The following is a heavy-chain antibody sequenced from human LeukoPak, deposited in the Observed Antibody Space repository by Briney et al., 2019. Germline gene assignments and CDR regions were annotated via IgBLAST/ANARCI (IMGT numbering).Heavy chain of an antibody. Sequence: GGSLRLSCAASGFTFSSYAMHWVRQAPGKGLEWVAVISYDGSNKYYADSVKGRFTISGDNSKNTLYLQRNSLRAEDTAVYYCARVIAAALYYYYGMDVWGQGTTVTVSS. V-gene: IGHV3-30-3*01. D-gene: IGHD6-13*01. J-gene: IGHJ6*02. CDR3: ARVIAAALYYYYGMDV. CDR2: ISYDGSNK. CDR1: GFTFSSYA.